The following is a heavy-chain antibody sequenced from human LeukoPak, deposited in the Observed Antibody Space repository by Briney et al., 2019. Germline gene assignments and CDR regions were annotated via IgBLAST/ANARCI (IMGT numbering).Heavy chain of an antibody. V-gene: IGHV4-34*01. J-gene: IGHJ6*03. Sequence: SETLSLTCAVYGGSFSGYYWSWIRQPPGKGLEWIGEINHSGSTNYNPSLKSRVTISVDTSKNQFSLKLSSVTAADTAVYYCARYQRDGYNYEHYYYMDVWGKGTTVTVSS. D-gene: IGHD5-24*01. CDR3: ARYQRDGYNYEHYYYMDV. CDR1: GGSFSGYY. CDR2: INHSGST.